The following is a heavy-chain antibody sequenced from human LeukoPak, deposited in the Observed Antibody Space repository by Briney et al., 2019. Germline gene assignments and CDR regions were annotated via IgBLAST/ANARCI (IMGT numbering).Heavy chain of an antibody. Sequence: GSSVKVSCKASGGTFSSYAISWVRQAPGQGLEWMGRIIPILGIANYAQKFQGRVTITADKSTSTAYMELSSLRSEDTAVYYCARDGKDGYNSLYYYYGMDVWGRGTTVTVSS. CDR1: GGTFSSYA. V-gene: IGHV1-69*04. CDR2: IIPILGIA. CDR3: ARDGKDGYNSLYYYYGMDV. J-gene: IGHJ6*02. D-gene: IGHD5-24*01.